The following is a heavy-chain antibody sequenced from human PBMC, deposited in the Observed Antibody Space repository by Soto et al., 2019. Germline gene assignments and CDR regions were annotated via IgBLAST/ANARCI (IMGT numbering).Heavy chain of an antibody. D-gene: IGHD1-26*01. Sequence: PSETLSLTCAVYGGSFNGYYWSWIRQPPGKGLEWIGYIYYSGSTNYNPSLKSRVTISVDTSKNQFSLKLSSVTAADTAVYYCASGYSGSPLSFDPWGQGTLVTVSS. V-gene: IGHV4-59*01. CDR2: IYYSGST. CDR1: GGSFNGYY. J-gene: IGHJ5*02. CDR3: ASGYSGSPLSFDP.